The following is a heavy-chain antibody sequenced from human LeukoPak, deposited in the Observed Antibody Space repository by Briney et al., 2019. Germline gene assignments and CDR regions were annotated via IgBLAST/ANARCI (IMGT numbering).Heavy chain of an antibody. V-gene: IGHV3-23*01. J-gene: IGHJ4*02. CDR1: GFTFSSYA. Sequence: PGGSLRLSCAASGFTFSSYAMSWVRQAPGKGLELVSAISGSGGSTYYADSVKGRFTISRDNSKNTLYLQMNSLRAEDTAVYYCAKDSIISYSSSSYYFDYWGQGTLVTVSS. CDR2: ISGSGGST. CDR3: AKDSIISYSSSSYYFDY. D-gene: IGHD6-6*01.